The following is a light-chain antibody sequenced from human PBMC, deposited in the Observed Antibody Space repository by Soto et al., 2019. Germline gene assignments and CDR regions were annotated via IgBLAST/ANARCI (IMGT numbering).Light chain of an antibody. CDR3: SSYTSSSTVV. V-gene: IGLV2-14*01. CDR2: DVS. CDR1: SSDIGAYNY. J-gene: IGLJ2*01. Sequence: QSALTQPASVSGSPGQSITISCTGTSSDIGAYNYVSWYQQHPGKAPKLMIYDVSNRPSGVSNRFSGSKSGHTASLTISGLQAEDEADYYCSSYTSSSTVVFGGGTQLTV.